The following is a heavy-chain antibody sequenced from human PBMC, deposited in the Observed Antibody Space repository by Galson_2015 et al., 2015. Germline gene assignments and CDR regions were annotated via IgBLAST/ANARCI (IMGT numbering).Heavy chain of an antibody. CDR3: ASPRGDY. CDR1: GLTVSNNY. D-gene: IGHD5-12*01. V-gene: IGHV3-53*01. Sequence: SLRLSCAASGLTVSNNYMSWVRQAPGKGLEWVSVIYRDGSTSYADSVKGRFTISKDISRNTLHLQMNSLKAEDTAVYYCASPRGDYWGQGTLVTVSP. J-gene: IGHJ4*02. CDR2: IYRDGST.